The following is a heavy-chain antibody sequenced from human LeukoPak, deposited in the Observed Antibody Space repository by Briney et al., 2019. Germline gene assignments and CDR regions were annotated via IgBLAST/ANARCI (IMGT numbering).Heavy chain of an antibody. V-gene: IGHV3-9*01. CDR2: ISRNNGSI. J-gene: IGHJ4*02. CDR1: GFTFDDYA. CDR3: ARGGRALVPFDY. D-gene: IGHD6-13*01. Sequence: GRSLRLSCAASGFTFDDYAMHWVRQAPGNGLQWVSGISRNNGSIGYADSVKGRFTISRDNAKNSLYLQMNSLRAEDTALYYCARGGRALVPFDYWGQGTLVTVSS.